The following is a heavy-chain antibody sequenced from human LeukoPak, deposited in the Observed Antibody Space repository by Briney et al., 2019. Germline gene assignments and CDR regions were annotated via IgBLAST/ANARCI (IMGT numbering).Heavy chain of an antibody. V-gene: IGHV1-2*04. J-gene: IGHJ4*02. CDR2: INPNSGGT. Sequence: ASVKVSCKASGYTFTGYYIHWVRQAPGQGLEWMGWINPNSGGTNYAQNFQGWVTMTRDTSISTAYMELSRLRSDDTAVYYCARDQSTVTTPHFDYWGQGTLVTVPS. CDR3: ARDQSTVTTPHFDY. D-gene: IGHD4-17*01. CDR1: GYTFTGYY.